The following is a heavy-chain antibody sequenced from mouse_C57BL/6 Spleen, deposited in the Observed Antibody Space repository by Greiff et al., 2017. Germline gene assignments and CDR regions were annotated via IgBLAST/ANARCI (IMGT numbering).Heavy chain of an antibody. CDR3: ARDYYGSTQRGAMDY. D-gene: IGHD1-1*01. J-gene: IGHJ4*01. CDR1: GFTFSDYG. CDR2: ISSGSSTI. V-gene: IGHV5-17*01. Sequence: EVKVVESGGGLVKPGGSLKLSCAASGFTFSDYGMHWVRQAPEKGLEWVAYISSGSSTIYYADTVKGRFTISRDNAKNTLFLQMTSLRSGDTAMYYCARDYYGSTQRGAMDYWGQGTSVTVSS.